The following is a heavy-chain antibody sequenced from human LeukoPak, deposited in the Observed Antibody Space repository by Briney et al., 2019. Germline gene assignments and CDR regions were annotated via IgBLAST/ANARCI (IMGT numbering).Heavy chain of an antibody. CDR3: ARGRDSSWLPFDY. J-gene: IGHJ4*02. CDR1: GGSFSGYY. D-gene: IGHD6-13*01. Sequence: PSETLSLTCAVYGGSFSGYYWSWIRQPPGKGLEWIGEINHSGSTNYNPSLKSRVTISVDTSKSQFSLKLSSVTPADTAVYYCARGRDSSWLPFDYWGQGTLVTVSS. CDR2: INHSGST. V-gene: IGHV4-34*01.